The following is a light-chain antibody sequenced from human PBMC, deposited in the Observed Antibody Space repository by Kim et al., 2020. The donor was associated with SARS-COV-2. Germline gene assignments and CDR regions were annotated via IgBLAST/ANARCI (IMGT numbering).Light chain of an antibody. CDR1: QSISSS. CDR3: QQYAYWRA. CDR2: GAS. J-gene: IGKJ5*01. Sequence: EIVMTQSPATLSLSPGERATLSCRASQSISSSLAWYQQKPGQAPRVLIYGASARATGIPARFSGSGSGTECTLTISNLQSEDFAVYYCQQYAYWRAFGQGTRLEIK. V-gene: IGKV3-15*01.